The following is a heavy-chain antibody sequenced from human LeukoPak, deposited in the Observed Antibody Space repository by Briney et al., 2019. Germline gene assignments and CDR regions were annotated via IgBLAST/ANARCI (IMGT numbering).Heavy chain of an antibody. CDR1: GFTFSDYY. V-gene: IGHV3-11*01. CDR3: ARGLVLRYFDWLPDY. J-gene: IGHJ4*02. CDR2: ISSSGSTI. Sequence: PGGSLRLSCAASGFTFSDYYMSWIRQAPGKGLEWVSYISSSGSTIYYADSVKGRFTISRDNAKNSLYPQMNSLRAEDTAVYYCARGLVLRYFDWLPDYWGQGTLVTVSS. D-gene: IGHD3-9*01.